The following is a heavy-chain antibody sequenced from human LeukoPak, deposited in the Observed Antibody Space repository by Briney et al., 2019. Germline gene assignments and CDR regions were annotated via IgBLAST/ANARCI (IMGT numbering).Heavy chain of an antibody. CDR1: GGSISSYY. V-gene: IGHV4-59*01. Sequence: PSETLSLTCSVSGGSISSYYWSWIRQPPGKGLEWIGYIYYSGGTNYNPSLKSRVTISVDTSKNQFSLKLSSVTAADTAVYYCARDGEYCSTNDCPRWFDPWGQGTLVTVSS. CDR3: ARDGEYCSTNDCPRWFDP. D-gene: IGHD2-2*01. CDR2: IYYSGGT. J-gene: IGHJ5*02.